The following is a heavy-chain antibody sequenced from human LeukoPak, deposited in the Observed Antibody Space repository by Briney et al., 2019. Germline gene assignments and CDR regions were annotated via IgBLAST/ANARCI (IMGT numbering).Heavy chain of an antibody. Sequence: GGSLRLSCAASGFIFSTYAMTWVRQAPGKGLEWVSAISGSGGSTYYADSVKGRFTISRANSKSTLYLQMNSLRAEDTAVYYCAKFYDILTGYFDYWGQGTLVTVSS. J-gene: IGHJ4*02. CDR3: AKFYDILTGYFDY. V-gene: IGHV3-23*01. CDR2: ISGSGGST. D-gene: IGHD3-9*01. CDR1: GFIFSTYA.